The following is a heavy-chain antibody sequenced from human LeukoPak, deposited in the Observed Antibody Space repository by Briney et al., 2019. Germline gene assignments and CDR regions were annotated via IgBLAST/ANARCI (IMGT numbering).Heavy chain of an antibody. CDR2: INAGNGNT. Sequence: ASVKVSCKASGYTFTSYGISWVRQAPGQGLEWMGWINAGNGNTKYSQKFQGRVTITRDTSASTAYMELSSLRSEDTAVYYCARDLAAAGLDYWGQGTLVTVSS. V-gene: IGHV1-3*01. CDR1: GYTFTSYG. D-gene: IGHD6-13*01. CDR3: ARDLAAAGLDY. J-gene: IGHJ4*02.